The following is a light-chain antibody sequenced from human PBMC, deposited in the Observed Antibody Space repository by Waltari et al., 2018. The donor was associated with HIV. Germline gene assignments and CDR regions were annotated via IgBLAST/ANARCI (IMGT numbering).Light chain of an antibody. CDR2: QYT. Sequence: SYDLTQPPSVSVSSGQTATVTCSGVNLGHHYVSLYQPRSGQSPVLVIYQYTNRPPGIPERFFGSTSENTATLTIYETQPLDEAHYSCQAWDSGTIVFGGGTNLTVL. CDR3: QAWDSGTIV. J-gene: IGLJ3*02. V-gene: IGLV3-1*01. CDR1: NLGHHY.